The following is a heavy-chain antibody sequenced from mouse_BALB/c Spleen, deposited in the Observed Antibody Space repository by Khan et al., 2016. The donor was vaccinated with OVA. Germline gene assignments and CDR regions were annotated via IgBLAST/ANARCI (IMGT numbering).Heavy chain of an antibody. CDR1: GFSLTNYG. D-gene: IGHD2-10*01. V-gene: IGHV2-6-1*01. J-gene: IGHJ4*01. Sequence: QVQLKQSGPGLVAPSQSLSITCTISGFSLTNYGVHWVRQPPGKGLEWLVVIWSDGSTTYNSALKSRLTISKDNSKSQVFLKMNSLQTDDTAVYFCARQPYYHYNIMDVWGQGTSVTVSS. CDR3: ARQPYYHYNIMDV. CDR2: IWSDGST.